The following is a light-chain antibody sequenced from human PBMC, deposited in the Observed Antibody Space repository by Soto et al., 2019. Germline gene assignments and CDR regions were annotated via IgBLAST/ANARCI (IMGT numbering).Light chain of an antibody. Sequence: SSELTQPPSLSVSPGQTARITCSGDALAEKFVYWYQQKSGQAPVLVIYEDSKRPSGIPERLSGSSSGTMATLSISGAQMEDEGDYYCYSTDGRDVHSWMFGGGTKLTVL. CDR3: YSTDGRDVHSWM. V-gene: IGLV3-10*01. J-gene: IGLJ3*02. CDR1: ALAEKF. CDR2: EDS.